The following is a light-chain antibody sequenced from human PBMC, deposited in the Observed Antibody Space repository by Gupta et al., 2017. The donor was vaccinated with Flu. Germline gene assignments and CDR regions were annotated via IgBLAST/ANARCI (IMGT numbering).Light chain of an antibody. CDR1: SSDVGNYYY. CDR2: EVN. J-gene: IGLJ1*01. Sequence: ITISCTGTSSDVGNYYYVPWYHRHPGKAPKLIICEVNKRPSGVPGRFSGSKSGNTASLTISGLQAEDEANYYCSSYTSSSSYVFGTGTKVTVL. V-gene: IGLV2-14*01. CDR3: SSYTSSSSYV.